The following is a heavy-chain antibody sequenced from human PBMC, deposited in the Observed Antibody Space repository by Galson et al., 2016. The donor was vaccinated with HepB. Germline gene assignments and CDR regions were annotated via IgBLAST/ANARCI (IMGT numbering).Heavy chain of an antibody. Sequence: SLRLSCAASGFTFSNYGMHWVRQAPGKGLEWLTLISGDGSHKWYGDSVKGRFTISSDTSKNMLYLQMDSLRPEETAIYYCAKDLGSSAGDNFGTALVDWGQVTLFTVSS. CDR1: GFTFSNYG. V-gene: IGHV3-30*18. CDR2: ISGDGSHK. CDR3: AKDLGSSAGDNFGTALVD. D-gene: IGHD5-18*01. J-gene: IGHJ4*02.